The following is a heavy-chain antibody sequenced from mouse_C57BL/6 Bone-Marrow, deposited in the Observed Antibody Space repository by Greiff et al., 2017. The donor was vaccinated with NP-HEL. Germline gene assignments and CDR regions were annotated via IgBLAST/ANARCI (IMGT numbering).Heavy chain of an antibody. J-gene: IGHJ3*01. V-gene: IGHV1-75*01. D-gene: IGHD2-4*01. CDR1: PTTCPHSY. Sequence: VQLQQSGPELVKPFLSVKISCKACPTTCPHSYMNFFNPPPVQGLELIGWIFPVLFSAYYNEKFKGKAPLTVDKSSSTAYMLLSSLSSEDSAVYFCARPALYYDYDRAWFAYWGQGTLVTVSA. CDR2: IFPVLFSA. CDR3: ARPALYYDYDRAWFAY.